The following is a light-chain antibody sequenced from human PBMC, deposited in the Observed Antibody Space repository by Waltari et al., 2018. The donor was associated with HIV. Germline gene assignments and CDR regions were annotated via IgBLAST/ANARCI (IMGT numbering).Light chain of an antibody. CDR2: DAS. J-gene: IGKJ4*01. CDR1: ESIYSR. CDR3: QQRFKWLS. V-gene: IGKV3-11*01. Sequence: EIVLTQSPGTLSLSPGETATLSCRANESIYSRLAWYQQRPGQPPRLLIYDASNRATGVPARFSGGGSGTNFTLTITSLQLEDFAVYFCQQRFKWLSFGGGTKVEI.